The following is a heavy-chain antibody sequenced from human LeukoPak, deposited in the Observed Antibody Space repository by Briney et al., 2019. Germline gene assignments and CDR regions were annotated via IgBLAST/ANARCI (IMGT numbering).Heavy chain of an antibody. CDR3: ARETRGAVGSY. J-gene: IGHJ4*02. D-gene: IGHD6-19*01. CDR1: GFAFSSYW. V-gene: IGHV3-7*05. CDR2: INGDGSDK. Sequence: PGGSLRLSCAASGFAFSSYWMSWVRQAPGKGLEWVANINGDGSDKYYLDSLKGRFTVSRDNAKNSLYLQVNSLRPEDTAVYYCARETRGAVGSYWGQGTLVTVSS.